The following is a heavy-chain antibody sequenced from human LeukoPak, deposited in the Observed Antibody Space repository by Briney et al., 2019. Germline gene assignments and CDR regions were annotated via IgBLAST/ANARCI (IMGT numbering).Heavy chain of an antibody. J-gene: IGHJ4*02. Sequence: SVKVSCKASGGTFSSYAISWVRQAPGQGLEWMGGIIPIFGTANYAQKFQGRVTITADESTSTAYMGLSSLRSEDTAVYYCAAETYSSLLQDYWGQGTLVTVSS. CDR3: AAETYSSLLQDY. D-gene: IGHD6-13*01. CDR2: IIPIFGTA. V-gene: IGHV1-69*13. CDR1: GGTFSSYA.